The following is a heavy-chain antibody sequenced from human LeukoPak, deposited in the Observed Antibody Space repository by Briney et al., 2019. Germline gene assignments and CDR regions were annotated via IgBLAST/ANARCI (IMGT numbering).Heavy chain of an antibody. D-gene: IGHD3-9*01. Sequence: GASVKVSCKASGYTFTSYGISWVRQAPGQGLEWMGWISAYNGNTNYAQKLQGRVTMTTDTSTRTAYMELRSLRSDDTAVYYCARGGVRYFDWLLRMYYFDYWGQGTLVTVSS. J-gene: IGHJ4*02. CDR3: ARGGVRYFDWLLRMYYFDY. V-gene: IGHV1-18*01. CDR1: GYTFTSYG. CDR2: ISAYNGNT.